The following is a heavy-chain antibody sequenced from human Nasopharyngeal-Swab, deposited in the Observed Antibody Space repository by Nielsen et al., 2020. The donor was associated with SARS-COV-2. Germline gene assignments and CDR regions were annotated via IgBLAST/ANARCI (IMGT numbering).Heavy chain of an antibody. D-gene: IGHD6-6*01. J-gene: IGHJ6*03. V-gene: IGHV4-61*08. CDR2: IYYSGST. CDR1: GGSISSGDYY. Sequence: SETLSLTCTVSGGSISSGDYYWSWIRQHPGKGLEWIGYIYYSGSTNYNPSLKSRVTISVDTSKNQFSLKLSSVTAADTAVYYCARVYSSSSWVGLRYYYYYMDVWGKGTTVTVSS. CDR3: ARVYSSSSWVGLRYYYYYMDV.